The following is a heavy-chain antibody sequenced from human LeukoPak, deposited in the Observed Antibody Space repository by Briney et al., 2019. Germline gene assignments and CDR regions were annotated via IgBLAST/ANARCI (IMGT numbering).Heavy chain of an antibody. J-gene: IGHJ4*02. D-gene: IGHD5-12*01. V-gene: IGHV3-7*01. CDR1: GFPFSTYW. CDR2: IKNDGSEK. CDR3: TRDSGLTGYDLLDY. Sequence: PGGSLRLSCAASGFPFSTYWITWVRQAPGKGLEWVANIKNDGSEKYYVDSVKGRFTISRDNAENSLFLQMNSQRVEDTAIYYCTRDSGLTGYDLLDYWGQGTLVTVSS.